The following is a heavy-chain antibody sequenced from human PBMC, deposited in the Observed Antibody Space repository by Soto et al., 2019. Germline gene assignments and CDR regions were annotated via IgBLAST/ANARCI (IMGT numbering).Heavy chain of an antibody. D-gene: IGHD4-17*01. J-gene: IGHJ5*02. V-gene: IGHV3-30*18. CDR1: GFTFSNYG. Sequence: VQLVESGGGVVQPGGSLRLSCTASGFTFSNYGIHWVRQAPGKGLEWVAVISRDGSDQYHADSVKGRVTISRDNSKYTLDLHMSSLRTEDTAVYYCAKSSGITTRGPLDTWGQGTLVTVSS. CDR2: ISRDGSDQ. CDR3: AKSSGITTRGPLDT.